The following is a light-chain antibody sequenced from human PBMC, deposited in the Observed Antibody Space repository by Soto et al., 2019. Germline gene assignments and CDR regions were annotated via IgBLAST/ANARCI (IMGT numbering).Light chain of an antibody. CDR1: QSVSSN. J-gene: IGKJ3*01. CDR2: GAS. CDR3: QHYNNRPPT. V-gene: IGKV3-15*01. Sequence: EIVMTQSPATLSVSPGERATLSCRASQSVSSNLAWYQQKPGQAPRLLIYGASTRATGIPARFSGSGSGTEFTLTISSLQSEDFAVYYCQHYNNRPPTFGPGTKVDIK.